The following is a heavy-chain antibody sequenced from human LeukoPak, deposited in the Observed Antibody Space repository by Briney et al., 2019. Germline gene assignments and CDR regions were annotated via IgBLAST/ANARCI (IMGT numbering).Heavy chain of an antibody. CDR2: IWYDGSNK. V-gene: IGHV3-33*01. Sequence: GRSLRLSCVASGFTFSSYGMHWVRQAPGKGLEWVAVIWYDGSNKYYADSVKGRFTISRDNSKNTLYLQMNSLRAEDTAVYYCARGYYYDSSGAFDIWGQGTMVTVSS. CDR1: GFTFSSYG. D-gene: IGHD3-22*01. CDR3: ARGYYYDSSGAFDI. J-gene: IGHJ3*02.